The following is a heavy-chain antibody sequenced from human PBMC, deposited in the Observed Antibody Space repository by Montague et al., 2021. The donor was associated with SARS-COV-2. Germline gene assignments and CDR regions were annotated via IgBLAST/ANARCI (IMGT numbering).Heavy chain of an antibody. J-gene: IGHJ6*02. CDR2: INHSGST. V-gene: IGHV4-34*01. CDR3: ARRGNSYYYYGMDV. D-gene: IGHD3-10*01. Sequence: SETLSLTCAVYGGSFSGYYWCWIRQPPGKGLEWIGEINHSGSTNXNPSLKSRVTISVDTYKNQFSLKLSSVTAADPAVYYCARRGNSYYYYGMDVWVQGTTVTVSS. CDR1: GGSFSGYY.